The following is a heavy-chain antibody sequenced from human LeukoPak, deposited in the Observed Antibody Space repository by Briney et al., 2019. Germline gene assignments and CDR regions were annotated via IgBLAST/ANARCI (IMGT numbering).Heavy chain of an antibody. CDR1: GGTFSSYA. Sequence: SVKVSCKASGGTFSSYAISWVRQAPGQGLEWMGRVIPIFGIANYAQKFQGRVTITADKSTSTAYMELSSLRSEDTAVYYCAREGVPEYYFDYWGQGTLVTVSS. CDR3: AREGVPEYYFDY. CDR2: VIPIFGIA. D-gene: IGHD1-14*01. J-gene: IGHJ4*02. V-gene: IGHV1-69*04.